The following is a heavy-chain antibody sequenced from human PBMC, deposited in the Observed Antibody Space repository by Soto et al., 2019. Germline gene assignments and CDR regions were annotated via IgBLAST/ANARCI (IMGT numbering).Heavy chain of an antibody. D-gene: IGHD3-3*02. Sequence: WETLSLTCAVPGYSITTGYYWGWIRQPPGKGLEWIGSIYHSGNTYYNPSLKSRVTLSIDTSKNQFSLKLRSVTAADTAMYYCARVKLAGRGSFHDWGQGTLVTVSS. CDR2: IYHSGNT. J-gene: IGHJ4*02. CDR1: GYSITTGYY. CDR3: ARVKLAGRGSFHD. V-gene: IGHV4-38-2*01.